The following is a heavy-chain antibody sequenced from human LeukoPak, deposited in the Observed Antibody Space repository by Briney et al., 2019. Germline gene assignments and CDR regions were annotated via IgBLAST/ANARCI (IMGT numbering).Heavy chain of an antibody. J-gene: IGHJ4*02. CDR3: ARVLAPYYDGWGTDY. CDR2: IYSGGST. CDR1: GFTVSSNY. V-gene: IGHV3-53*04. D-gene: IGHD3-22*01. Sequence: PGGSLRLSCAASGFTVSSNYMNWVRQAPGKGLQWVSVIYSGGSTYYADFVKGRFTISRHSSKNTLYLQMNSLRAEDTAVYYCARVLAPYYDGWGTDYWGQGTLVTVSS.